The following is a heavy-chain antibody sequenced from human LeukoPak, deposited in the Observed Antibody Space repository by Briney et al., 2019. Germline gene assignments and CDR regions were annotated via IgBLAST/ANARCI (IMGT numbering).Heavy chain of an antibody. J-gene: IGHJ3*02. Sequence: GGSLRLSCAASGFSVSDNYMSWVRQAPGKGLEWVAVIYSDGGRYYAGSVQGRFTISRDSSKNTMYLQMNSLRVEDTAFYYCAREMWELNAFDIWGQGTMVTVSS. CDR3: AREMWELNAFDI. V-gene: IGHV3-53*01. CDR1: GFSVSDNY. CDR2: IYSDGGR. D-gene: IGHD1-26*01.